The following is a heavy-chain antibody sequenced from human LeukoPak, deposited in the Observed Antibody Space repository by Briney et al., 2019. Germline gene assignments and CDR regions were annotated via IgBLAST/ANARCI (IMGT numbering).Heavy chain of an antibody. D-gene: IGHD3-16*01. J-gene: IGHJ6*03. CDR2: ISPSGGST. CDR1: GYTFTGYW. CDR3: ARDLFGYYYYMDV. V-gene: IGHV1-46*01. Sequence: ASVKVSCKAFGYTFTGYWMHWVRQAPGQGPEWMGVISPSGGSTIYAQKFQGRVTITADKSTSTAYMELSSLRSEDTAVYYCARDLFGYYYYMDVWGKGTTVTVSS.